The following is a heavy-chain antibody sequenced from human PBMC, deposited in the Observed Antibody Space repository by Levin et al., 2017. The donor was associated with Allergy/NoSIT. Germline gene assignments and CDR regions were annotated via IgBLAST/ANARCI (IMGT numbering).Heavy chain of an antibody. CDR2: IYYSGST. V-gene: IGHV4-39*01. D-gene: IGHD3-22*01. CDR3: ARHRFRGYYDSSGSVVTDFDY. J-gene: IGHJ4*02. CDR1: GGSISSSSYY. Sequence: SETLSLTCTVSGGSISSSSYYWGWIRQPPGKGLEWIGSIYYSGSTYYNPSLKSRVTISVDTSKNQFSLKLSSVTAADTAVYYCARHRFRGYYDSSGSVVTDFDYWGQGTLVTVSS.